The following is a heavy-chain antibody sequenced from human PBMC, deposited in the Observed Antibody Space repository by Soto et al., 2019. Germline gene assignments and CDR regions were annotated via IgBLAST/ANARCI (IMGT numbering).Heavy chain of an antibody. Sequence: GGSLRLSCAASGFIFSNYEMNWVRQAPGKGLEWISYISSSANTIFYADSVKGRFTISRDNAKNSLYLQMNSLRAEDTAVYYCAREGPKRGNYDNSGGNWFDRWGHGTLVTVSS. V-gene: IGHV3-48*03. D-gene: IGHD3-22*01. CDR3: AREGPKRGNYDNSGGNWFDR. CDR2: ISSSANTI. CDR1: GFIFSNYE. J-gene: IGHJ5*02.